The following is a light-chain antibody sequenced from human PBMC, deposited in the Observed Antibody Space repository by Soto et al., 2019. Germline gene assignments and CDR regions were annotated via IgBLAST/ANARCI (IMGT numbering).Light chain of an antibody. J-gene: IGKJ2*01. Sequence: EIVLTQSPGTLSLSPGERATLSCRASQSISSSYLAWYQQKPGQAPRLLIYAASSRATGIPDRFSGSGSGTDFPLTISRLEPEDFAVYYCQQYGSSSYTFVPWTQLEIK. V-gene: IGKV3-20*01. CDR3: QQYGSSSYT. CDR2: AAS. CDR1: QSISSSY.